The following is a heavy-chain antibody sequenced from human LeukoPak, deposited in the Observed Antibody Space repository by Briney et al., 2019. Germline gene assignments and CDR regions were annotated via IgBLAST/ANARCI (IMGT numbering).Heavy chain of an antibody. CDR1: GGSISTSSYY. J-gene: IGHJ4*02. D-gene: IGHD2-2*01. CDR3: AREASLGYCSSTSCYGYDY. Sequence: SETLSLTCTVSGGSISTSSYYWGWLRQPPGKGLECFVNIYYSGSTYYNPSLKSRVTISIDESKNQFSLKLSSVTAADTAVYYCAREASLGYCSSTSCYGYDYWGQGTLVTVSS. CDR2: IYYSGST. V-gene: IGHV4-39*07.